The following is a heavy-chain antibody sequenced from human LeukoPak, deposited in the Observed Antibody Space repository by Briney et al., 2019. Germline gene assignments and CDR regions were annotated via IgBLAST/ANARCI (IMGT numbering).Heavy chain of an antibody. CDR2: INHSGST. Sequence: PSETLPLTCAVYGGSFSGYYWSWIRQPPGKGLEWIGEINHSGSTNYNPSLKSRVTISVDTPKNQFSLKLSSVTAADTAVYYCARRRDGCKHGLFDYWGQGTLVTVSS. V-gene: IGHV4-34*01. CDR3: ARRRDGCKHGLFDY. CDR1: GGSFSGYY. D-gene: IGHD5-24*01. J-gene: IGHJ4*02.